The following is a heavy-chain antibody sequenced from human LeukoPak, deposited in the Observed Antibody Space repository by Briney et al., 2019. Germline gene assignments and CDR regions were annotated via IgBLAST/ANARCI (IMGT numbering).Heavy chain of an antibody. D-gene: IGHD3-22*01. J-gene: IGHJ6*03. V-gene: IGHV3-53*01. Sequence: GGSLRLSCAASGFTVSNSYMSWVRQAPGKGLEGVSVIYDGGSTHYAEAVKGRFTISRDSSKNTLYLLMNSLRAEDTAVYFCARDRYYYDSSDYYYYTDVWGKGTTVTVSS. CDR2: IYDGGST. CDR1: GFTVSNSY. CDR3: ARDRYYYDSSDYYYYTDV.